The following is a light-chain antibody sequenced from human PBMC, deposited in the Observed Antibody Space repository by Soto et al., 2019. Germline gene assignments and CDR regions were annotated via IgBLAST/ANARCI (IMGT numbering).Light chain of an antibody. J-gene: IGKJ1*01. V-gene: IGKV3-15*01. CDR2: GAS. CDR1: QSVSSN. CDR3: QQYNNWPRT. Sequence: EIVLTQSPGTLSLSPGERATLSCRTSQSVSSNLAWYQQKPGQAPRLLIYGASTRATGIPARLSGSGYGTELTLTISSMKPEDFAVYYCQQYNNWPRTFGQGTKVDIK.